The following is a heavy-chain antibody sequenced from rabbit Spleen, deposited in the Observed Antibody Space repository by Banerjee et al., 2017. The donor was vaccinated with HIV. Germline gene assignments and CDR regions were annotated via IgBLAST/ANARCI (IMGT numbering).Heavy chain of an antibody. CDR1: GFDISKYG. CDR2: IDPIFGVS. D-gene: IGHD1-1*01. CDR3: VREVYHILGL. J-gene: IGHJ4*01. Sequence: QEQLVESGGGLVQPGGSLKLSCTVSGFDISKYGVTWVRQAPGKGLEWIGYIDPIFGVSYYATWVNGRFTISSHDAQNTLYLQLSSLTAADTATYFCVREVYHILGLWGPGTLVIVS. V-gene: IGHV1S8*01.